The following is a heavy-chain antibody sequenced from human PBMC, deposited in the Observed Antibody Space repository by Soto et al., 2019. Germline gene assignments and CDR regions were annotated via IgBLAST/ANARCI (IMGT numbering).Heavy chain of an antibody. J-gene: IGHJ3*02. D-gene: IGHD6-19*01. Sequence: GESLKISCKGSGYSFTSYWIGWVRQMPGKGLEWMGIIYPGDSDTRYSPSFQGQVTISADKSISTAYLQWSSLKASDTAMYYCASGIAVAGTLDAFDTWGQGTMVTVSS. CDR3: ASGIAVAGTLDAFDT. CDR1: GYSFTSYW. CDR2: IYPGDSDT. V-gene: IGHV5-51*01.